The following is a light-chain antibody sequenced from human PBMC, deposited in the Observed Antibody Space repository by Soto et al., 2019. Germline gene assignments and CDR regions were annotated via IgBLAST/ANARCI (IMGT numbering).Light chain of an antibody. V-gene: IGKV3-15*01. CDR2: DAS. CDR1: QSVSSY. CDR3: QQYHNWPIT. Sequence: EIVLTQSPATLSLSPGERATLSCRASQSVSSYLAWHQQKPGQAPRILMYDASTRATGISARFSGSGSGTEFTLTISSLQSEDFAVYYCQQYHNWPITFGQGTRLEI. J-gene: IGKJ5*01.